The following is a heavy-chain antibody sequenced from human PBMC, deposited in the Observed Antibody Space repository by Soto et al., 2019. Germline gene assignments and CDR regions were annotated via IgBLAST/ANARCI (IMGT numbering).Heavy chain of an antibody. D-gene: IGHD3-9*01. CDR3: ARDVEFHDWLLFGSSSVEAFDI. V-gene: IGHV1-2*04. CDR2: VNPNSGGT. CDR1: GYTFTGYD. J-gene: IGHJ3*02. Sequence: ASVKVSCKASGYTFTGYDMHWVRQAPGQGVEWMGWVNPNSGGTNYAQKFQGWVTMTRDTSISTAYMELSRLRSDDTAVYYCARDVEFHDWLLFGSSSVEAFDIRGQATMVTVSS.